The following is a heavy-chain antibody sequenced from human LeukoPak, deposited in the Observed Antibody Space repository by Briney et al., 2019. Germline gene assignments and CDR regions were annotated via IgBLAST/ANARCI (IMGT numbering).Heavy chain of an antibody. V-gene: IGHV1-69*13. Sequence: ASVKVSCKASGGTFSSYAISWVRQATGQGLEWMGGIIPIFNTAHYAQTFQGRVTITADESTSTAYMELNSLRSEDTAVYYCARDEQDSSSWYARWFDPWGQGTLVTVS. CDR3: ARDEQDSSSWYARWFDP. CDR1: GGTFSSYA. CDR2: IIPIFNTA. J-gene: IGHJ5*02. D-gene: IGHD6-13*01.